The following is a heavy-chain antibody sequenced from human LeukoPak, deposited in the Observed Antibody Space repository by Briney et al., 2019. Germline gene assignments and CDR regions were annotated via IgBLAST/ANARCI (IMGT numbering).Heavy chain of an antibody. V-gene: IGHV3-7*01. Sequence: PGGSLRLSCIASGFTFSDYWMSWVRQAPGMGLEWVANIETDGDQKNYVDSVKGRLTISRDNARNSLYLQMSSLRVDDTAVYFCARDIPSGFYTPDYWGRGTLVTVSS. D-gene: IGHD5-12*01. CDR2: IETDGDQK. CDR1: GFTFSDYW. CDR3: ARDIPSGFYTPDY. J-gene: IGHJ4*02.